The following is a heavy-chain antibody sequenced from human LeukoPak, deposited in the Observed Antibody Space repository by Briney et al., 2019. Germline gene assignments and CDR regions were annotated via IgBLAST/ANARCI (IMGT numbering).Heavy chain of an antibody. CDR1: GFTVSSNY. J-gene: IGHJ4*02. V-gene: IGHV3-23*01. D-gene: IGHD4-11*01. Sequence: GGSLRLSCAASGFTVSSNYMSWVRPAPGKGLEWVSAISGSGGSTYYADSVKGRFTISRDNSKNTLYLQMNSLRAEDTAVYYCARSPVTTLYFDYWGQGTLVTVS. CDR2: ISGSGGST. CDR3: ARSPVTTLYFDY.